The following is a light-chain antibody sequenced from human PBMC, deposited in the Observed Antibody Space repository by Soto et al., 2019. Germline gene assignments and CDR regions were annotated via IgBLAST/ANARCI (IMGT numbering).Light chain of an antibody. CDR3: CSFAGDYTWV. CDR2: DVT. V-gene: IGLV2-11*01. J-gene: IGLJ3*02. CDR1: SSNVGAYDY. Sequence: QSVLTQPRSVSGSPGQSVTISCTGTSSNVGAYDYVSWCQQHPGKAPKLIIYDVTKRPSGVPDRFSGSKSGNTASLTISGLQAEDEADYYCCSFAGDYTWVFGGGTKVTVL.